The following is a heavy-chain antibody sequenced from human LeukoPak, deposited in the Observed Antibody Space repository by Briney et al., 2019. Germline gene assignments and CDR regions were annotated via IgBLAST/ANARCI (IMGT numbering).Heavy chain of an antibody. CDR2: IYYSGST. D-gene: IGHD3-3*01. CDR1: GGSISSYY. Sequence: PSETLSLTCTVSGGSISSYYWSWIRQPPGKGLEWIGYIYYSGSTNYNPSLKSRVTISVDTSKNQFSLKLSSVTAADTAVYYCARVERRTDFWSGYYNIWGQGTLVTVSS. CDR3: ARVERRTDFWSGYYNI. J-gene: IGHJ4*02. V-gene: IGHV4-59*01.